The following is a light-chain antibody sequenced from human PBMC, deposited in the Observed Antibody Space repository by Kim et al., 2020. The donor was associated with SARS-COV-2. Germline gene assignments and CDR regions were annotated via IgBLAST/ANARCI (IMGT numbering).Light chain of an antibody. CDR3: CSYAGSYTWV. CDR1: SNDVGDYNY. CDR2: DGR. J-gene: IGLJ3*02. Sequence: GKSVTISCTGTSNDVGDYNYVSWYQQHAGEAPKIMIYDGRKRPAGVPDRFSGTKAGNAASPIISGLQDEDEDDYYCCSYAGSYTWVFGGGTQLTVL. V-gene: IGLV2-11*01.